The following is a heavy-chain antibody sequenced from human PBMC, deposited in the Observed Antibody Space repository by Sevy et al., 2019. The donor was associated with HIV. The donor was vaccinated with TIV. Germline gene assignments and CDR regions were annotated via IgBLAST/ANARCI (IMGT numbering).Heavy chain of an antibody. CDR3: AREAYYYDSREENWFDP. V-gene: IGHV3-48*02. D-gene: IGHD3-22*01. J-gene: IGHJ5*02. Sequence: GGSLRLSCKVSGFTFSTYAFHWVRQAPGKGLEWVSSISRSSTVYYADVVRGRFTISRDNVKNSLFLEMNSLRDEDTAVYYCAREAYYYDSREENWFDPWGQGTLVTVSS. CDR2: ISRSSTV. CDR1: GFTFSTYA.